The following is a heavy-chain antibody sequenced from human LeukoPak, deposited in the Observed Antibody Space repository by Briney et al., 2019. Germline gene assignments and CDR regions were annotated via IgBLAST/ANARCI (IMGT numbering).Heavy chain of an antibody. CDR2: IYYTGST. Sequence: PSETLSLTCIVSGVSIRSYYWSWIRQPPGKGLEWIGYIYYTGSTSYSPSLKSRVTMSLDTSKNQFPLKLSSVTAADTAVYYCANYDGAPRYWGQGTLVTVSS. CDR3: ANYDGAPRY. CDR1: GVSIRSYY. J-gene: IGHJ4*02. D-gene: IGHD3-22*01. V-gene: IGHV4-59*08.